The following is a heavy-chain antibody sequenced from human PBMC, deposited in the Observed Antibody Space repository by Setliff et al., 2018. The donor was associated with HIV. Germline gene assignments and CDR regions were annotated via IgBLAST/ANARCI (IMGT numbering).Heavy chain of an antibody. CDR1: GFSFSTST. D-gene: IGHD3-9*01. CDR2: ISGSGTDI. Sequence: GGSLRLSCAASGFSFSTSTMNWVRQTPGRGLEWVSCISGSGTDIYYADSVKGRFTISRDNARNTVYLQMDSLRVEDTAVYYCARSKTGYYFFDYWGQGTPVTVSS. V-gene: IGHV3-21*01. CDR3: ARSKTGYYFFDY. J-gene: IGHJ4*02.